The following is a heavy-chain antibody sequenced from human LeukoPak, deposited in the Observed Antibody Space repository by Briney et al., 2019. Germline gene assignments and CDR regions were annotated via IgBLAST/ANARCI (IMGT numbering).Heavy chain of an antibody. V-gene: IGHV3-15*07. J-gene: IGHJ4*02. D-gene: IGHD5-18*01. CDR2: IKSKTDGGTT. Sequence: GGSLRLSCAASGFTFSNAWMNWVRQAPGKGLEWVGRIKSKTDGGTTDYAAPVKGRFTISRDDSKNTLYLQMNSLKTEDTAVYYCTTDSFWYTAMVVFDYWGQGTLVTVSS. CDR1: GFTFSNAW. CDR3: TTDSFWYTAMVVFDY.